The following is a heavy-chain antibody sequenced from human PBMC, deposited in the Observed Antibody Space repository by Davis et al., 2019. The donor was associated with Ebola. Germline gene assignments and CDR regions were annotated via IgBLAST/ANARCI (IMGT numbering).Heavy chain of an antibody. CDR1: GYSFISYG. J-gene: IGHJ3*02. CDR3: TTPGGQDSGYDVFDI. CDR2: INNYNGET. V-gene: IGHV1-18*04. D-gene: IGHD5-12*01. Sequence: ASVKVSCKTSGYSFISYGISWVRQAPGQGLEWMGWINNYNGETNYAQKFQGRVTTTTDASTSTAYMDLSSLRSEDTALYYCTTPGGQDSGYDVFDIWGQGTMVTVSS.